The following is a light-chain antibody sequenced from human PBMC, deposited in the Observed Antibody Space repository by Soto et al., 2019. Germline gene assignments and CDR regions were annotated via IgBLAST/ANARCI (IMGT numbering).Light chain of an antibody. CDR2: DAS. Sequence: EIVMTQSPATLSVSPGERATLSCRASQSVSSNLAWYQQKPGQAPRLLIYDASTRATGIPARFSGSGSGTEFTLTISSLQSEDFAIYYCQQYNNWPRTFCQGTKV. J-gene: IGKJ1*01. CDR3: QQYNNWPRT. V-gene: IGKV3-15*01. CDR1: QSVSSN.